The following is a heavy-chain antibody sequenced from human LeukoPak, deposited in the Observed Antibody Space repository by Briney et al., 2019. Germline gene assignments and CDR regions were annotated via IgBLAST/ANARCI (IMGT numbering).Heavy chain of an antibody. CDR1: GGSFSGYY. D-gene: IGHD3-10*01. V-gene: IGHV4-34*01. Sequence: PSETLSLTCAVYGGSFSGYYWSWIRQPPGKGLEWIGEINHSGSTNYNPSLKSRVTISVDTSKNQFSLKLSSVTAADTAVYYCARGDRLWFGELGNWFDPWGQGTLVTVSS. J-gene: IGHJ5*02. CDR2: INHSGST. CDR3: ARGDRLWFGELGNWFDP.